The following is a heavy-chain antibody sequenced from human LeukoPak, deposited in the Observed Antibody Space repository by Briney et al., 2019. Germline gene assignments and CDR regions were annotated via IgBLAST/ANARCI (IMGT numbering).Heavy chain of an antibody. Sequence: QPGGSLRLSCAASGFTFISYWMYWVRQAPGKGLAWVSRINEDGSTTSYADSVKGRFTISRDNTKNTVYLQMNSLRGEDTALYYCARGLGSSSAGTTYWGQGTVVTVSS. D-gene: IGHD6-6*01. V-gene: IGHV3-74*01. CDR3: ARGLGSSSAGTTY. J-gene: IGHJ4*02. CDR2: INEDGSTT. CDR1: GFTFISYW.